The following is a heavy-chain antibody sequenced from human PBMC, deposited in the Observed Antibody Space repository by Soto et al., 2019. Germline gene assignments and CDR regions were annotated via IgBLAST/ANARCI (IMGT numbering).Heavy chain of an antibody. J-gene: IGHJ4*02. V-gene: IGHV3-11*05. D-gene: IGHD3-9*01. CDR2: ISSSSSYT. Sequence: QVQLVESGGGLVKPGGSLRLSCAASGFTFSDYYMSWIRQAPAKGLEWVSYISSSSSYTNYADSVKGRFTISRDNAKNSLYLQMNSLRAEDTAVYYCASPSSFFDSYYFAYWGQGTLVTVSS. CDR1: GFTFSDYY. CDR3: ASPSSFFDSYYFAY.